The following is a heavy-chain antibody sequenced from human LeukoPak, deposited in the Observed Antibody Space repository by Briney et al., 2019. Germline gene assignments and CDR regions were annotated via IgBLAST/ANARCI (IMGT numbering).Heavy chain of an antibody. Sequence: GGSLRLSCAASGFTFSSYAMSWVRQAPGKGLEWVSAISGSGGSTYYADSVKGRFTISRDNSKNTLYLQMNSLRAEDTAVYYCAKDVVRGVIMGLSAFDIWGQGTMVTVPS. D-gene: IGHD3-10*01. J-gene: IGHJ3*02. CDR1: GFTFSSYA. V-gene: IGHV3-23*01. CDR2: ISGSGGST. CDR3: AKDVVRGVIMGLSAFDI.